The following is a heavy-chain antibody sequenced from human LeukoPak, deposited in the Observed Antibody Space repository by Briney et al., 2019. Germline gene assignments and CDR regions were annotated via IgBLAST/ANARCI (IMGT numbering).Heavy chain of an antibody. Sequence: GGSLRLSCAASGFTFSSYAMHWVRQAPGKGLEWVAVISYDGSNKYYADSVKGRFTISRDNSKNTLYLQMNSLRAEDTAVYYCANNMDVWGKGTTVTVSS. V-gene: IGHV3-30*01. CDR3: ANNMDV. CDR1: GFTFSSYA. J-gene: IGHJ6*03. CDR2: ISYDGSNK.